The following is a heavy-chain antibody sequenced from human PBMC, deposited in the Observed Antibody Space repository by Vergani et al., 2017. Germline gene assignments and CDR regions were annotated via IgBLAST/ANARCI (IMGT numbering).Heavy chain of an antibody. CDR2: IIPLFGTA. CDR3: ARDRNGYYGSGAYYYGMDV. V-gene: IGHV1-69*13. Sequence: QVQLVQSGAEVKKPGSSVKVSCKASGGTFSSSAISWVRQAPGQGLEWMGRIIPLFGTANYAQKFQGRVTITADESTSTAYMELSSLRSEDTAVYYCARDRNGYYGSGAYYYGMDVWGQGTTVTVSS. D-gene: IGHD3-10*01. J-gene: IGHJ6*02. CDR1: GGTFSSSA.